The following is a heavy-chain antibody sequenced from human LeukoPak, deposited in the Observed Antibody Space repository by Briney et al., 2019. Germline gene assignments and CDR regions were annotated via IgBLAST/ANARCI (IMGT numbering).Heavy chain of an antibody. V-gene: IGHV1-24*01. CDR1: GYTLTELS. D-gene: IGHD1-26*01. J-gene: IGHJ4*02. CDR3: ATGSGACELLPPYYFDY. CDR2: FDPEDGET. Sequence: EASVKVSCKVSGYTLTELSMHWVRQAPGKGLEGMGGFDPEDGETIYAQKFQGRVTMTEDTSTDTAYMELSSLRSEDTAVYYCATGSGACELLPPYYFDYWGQGTLVTVSS.